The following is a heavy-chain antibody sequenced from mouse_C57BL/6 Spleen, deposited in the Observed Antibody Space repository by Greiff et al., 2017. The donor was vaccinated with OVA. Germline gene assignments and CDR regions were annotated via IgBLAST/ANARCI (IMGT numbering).Heavy chain of an antibody. CDR1: GYTFTDYY. Sequence: VQLQQSGPELVKPGASVKISCKASGYTFTDYYMNWVKQSHGKSLEWIGDINPNNGGTSYNQKFKGKATLTVDKSSSTAYMELRSLTSEDSAVYYCARLATAQARSFAHWGQGTLVTVSA. D-gene: IGHD3-2*02. CDR2: INPNNGGT. CDR3: ARLATAQARSFAH. J-gene: IGHJ3*01. V-gene: IGHV1-26*01.